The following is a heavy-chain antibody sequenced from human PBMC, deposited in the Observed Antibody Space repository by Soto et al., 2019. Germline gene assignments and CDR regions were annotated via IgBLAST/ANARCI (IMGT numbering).Heavy chain of an antibody. Sequence: SVKVSCKASGGTFSSYAISWVRQAPGQGLEWMGGIIPIFGTANYAQKFQGRVTITADESTSTAYMELSSLRSEDTAVYYCASAGLDYYDSSGYSFDYWGQGTLVTVSS. J-gene: IGHJ4*02. CDR2: IIPIFGTA. D-gene: IGHD3-22*01. CDR1: GGTFSSYA. V-gene: IGHV1-69*13. CDR3: ASAGLDYYDSSGYSFDY.